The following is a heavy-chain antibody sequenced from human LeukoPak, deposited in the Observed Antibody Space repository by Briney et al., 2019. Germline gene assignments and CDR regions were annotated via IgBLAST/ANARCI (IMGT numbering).Heavy chain of an antibody. V-gene: IGHV4-34*01. CDR2: INHSGST. CDR3: ARGIKDPNWFDP. Sequence: SETLSLTCAVYGGSFSGYYWSWIRQPPGKGLEWIGEINHSGSTNYNPSLKSRVTISVDTSKNQFSLKLSSVTAADTAVYYCARGIKDPNWFDPWGQGTLVTVSS. J-gene: IGHJ5*02. CDR1: GGSFSGYY.